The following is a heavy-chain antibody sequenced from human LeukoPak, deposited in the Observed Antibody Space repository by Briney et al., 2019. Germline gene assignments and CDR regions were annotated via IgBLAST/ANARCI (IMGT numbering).Heavy chain of an antibody. CDR3: ASVRVVVAPFDY. Sequence: GGSLRLSCAASGFTFSSYAMHWVRQAPGKGLEWVAVISYDGSNKYYADSVKGRFTISRDNSKNTLYLQMNSLRAEDTAVYYCASVRVVVAPFDYWGQGTLVTVSS. CDR2: ISYDGSNK. V-gene: IGHV3-30-3*01. D-gene: IGHD2-15*01. CDR1: GFTFSSYA. J-gene: IGHJ4*02.